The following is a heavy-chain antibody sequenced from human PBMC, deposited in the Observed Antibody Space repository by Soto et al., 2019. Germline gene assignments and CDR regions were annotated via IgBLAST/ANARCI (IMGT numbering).Heavy chain of an antibody. J-gene: IGHJ6*02. Sequence: GGSLRLSCAASGFTFSANAMHWVRQAPGKGLEWVAVISLDGSNKYYADSVKGRFTVSRDNSKKTLYLQMNSLRTEDTAVYYCHIAVTDMPYYYGMDVWGQGTTVTVSS. CDR3: HIAVTDMPYYYGMDV. D-gene: IGHD6-19*01. CDR1: GFTFSANA. V-gene: IGHV3-30-3*01. CDR2: ISLDGSNK.